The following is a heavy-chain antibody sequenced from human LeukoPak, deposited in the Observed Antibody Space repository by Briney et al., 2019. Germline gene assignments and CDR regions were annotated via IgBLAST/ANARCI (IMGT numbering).Heavy chain of an antibody. D-gene: IGHD3-10*01. CDR2: IYSGST. Sequence: SETLSLTCTVSGGSISSSSYYWGWIRQPPGKGLEWIGSIYSGSTYYNPSLKSRDTISVDTSENHFSLKLSSVTAADTAVYYCAREDRLLWFGELTNWFDPWGQGTLVTVSS. CDR3: AREDRLLWFGELTNWFDP. CDR1: GGSISSSSYY. V-gene: IGHV4-39*07. J-gene: IGHJ5*02.